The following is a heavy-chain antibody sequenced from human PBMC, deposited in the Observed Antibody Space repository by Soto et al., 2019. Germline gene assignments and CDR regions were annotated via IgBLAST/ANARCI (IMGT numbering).Heavy chain of an antibody. J-gene: IGHJ4*02. CDR2: IYYSGST. D-gene: IGHD6-19*01. V-gene: IGHV4-39*01. Sequence: NPSETLSLTCTVSGGSISSSSYYWGWIRQPPGKGLEWIGSIYYSGSTYYNPSLKSRVTISVDTSKNQFSLKLSSVTAADTAVYYCARQTIAVAGRKIDYWGQGTLVTVSS. CDR3: ARQTIAVAGRKIDY. CDR1: GGSISSSSYY.